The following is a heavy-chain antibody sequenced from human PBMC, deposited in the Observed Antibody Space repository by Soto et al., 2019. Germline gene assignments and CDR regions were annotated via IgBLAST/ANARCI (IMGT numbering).Heavy chain of an antibody. CDR3: ARGKVTYYDILTGYSFDY. Sequence: SETLSLTCAVYGGSFSGYYWSWIRQPPGKGLEWIGEINHSGSTNYNPSLKSRVTISVDTSKNQFSLKLSSVTAADTAVYYCARGKVTYYDILTGYSFDYWGQGTLVTVSS. V-gene: IGHV4-34*01. D-gene: IGHD3-9*01. CDR2: INHSGST. J-gene: IGHJ4*02. CDR1: GGSFSGYY.